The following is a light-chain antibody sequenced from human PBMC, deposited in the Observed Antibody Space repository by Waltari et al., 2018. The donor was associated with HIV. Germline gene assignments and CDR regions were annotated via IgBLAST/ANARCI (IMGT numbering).Light chain of an antibody. CDR2: DDT. V-gene: IGLV3-21*02. CDR3: QVWDSSTDLRV. J-gene: IGLJ2*01. Sequence: SYVLTQPPSVSVAPGQTARITCGGTNIGSKGVHWYQPKPSQAPVLVVDDDTDRPSWIPERFSGSSSWNPATLTISRVEAGDEADFDCQVWDSSTDLRVFGGGTKLTVL. CDR1: NIGSKG.